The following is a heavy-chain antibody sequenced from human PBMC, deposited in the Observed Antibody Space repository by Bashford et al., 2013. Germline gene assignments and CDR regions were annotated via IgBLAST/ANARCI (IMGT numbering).Heavy chain of an antibody. CDR1: LAPLSTSY. CDR3: AKATYVYTSSSMDV. D-gene: IGHD5/OR15-5a*01. V-gene: IGHV4-59*01. CDR2: VHYTGST. J-gene: IGHJ6*01. Sequence: SETLSLTCSRRLLAPLSTSYWSWIRQAPGKRLEWLGYVHYTGSTNYNPSLKSRVTISLGTSKKYFSLELTSVTAADTAIYYCAKATYVYTSSSMDVWGPRGPRSPSPQ.